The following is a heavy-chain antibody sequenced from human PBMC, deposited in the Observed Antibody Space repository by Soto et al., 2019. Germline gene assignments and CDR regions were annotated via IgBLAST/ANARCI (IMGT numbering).Heavy chain of an antibody. CDR1: GYSISSGYY. D-gene: IGHD6-13*01. J-gene: IGHJ5*02. CDR3: ARVPGSSSWYQYNWFDP. Sequence: SETLSLTCAVSGYSISSGYYWGWLRQPPGKGLEWIGSIYHSGSTYYNPSLKSRVTISVDTSKNQFSLKLSSVTAADTAVYYCARVPGSSSWYQYNWFDPWGQGTLVTVSS. CDR2: IYHSGST. V-gene: IGHV4-38-2*01.